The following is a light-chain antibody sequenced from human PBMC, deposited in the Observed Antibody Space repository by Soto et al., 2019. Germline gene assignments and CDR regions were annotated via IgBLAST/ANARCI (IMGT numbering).Light chain of an antibody. CDR3: QQYGSSSWT. Sequence: IVLTQSPGTLSLSPGERATLSCRASQSVSSSYFAWYQQRFGQAPRLLIYGASSRATGIPDRFSGSGSGTDFTLTISRLEPEDFAVYYCQQYGSSSWTFGQGTK. J-gene: IGKJ1*01. CDR1: QSVSSSY. CDR2: GAS. V-gene: IGKV3-20*01.